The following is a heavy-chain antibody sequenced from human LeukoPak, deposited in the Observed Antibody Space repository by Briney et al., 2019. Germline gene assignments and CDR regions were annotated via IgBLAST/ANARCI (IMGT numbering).Heavy chain of an antibody. J-gene: IGHJ4*02. CDR2: ISGSSSYM. CDR3: AKAYYDSGGYSYYFDY. V-gene: IGHV3-21*01. CDR1: GFPFSAYS. Sequence: GGSLRLSCAASGFPFSAYSMNWVRRAPGKGLEWVSSISGSSSYMFYADSVKGRFTISRDNAKNSLYLQMNSLRAEDTAVYYCAKAYYDSGGYSYYFDYWGQGTLVTVSS. D-gene: IGHD3-22*01.